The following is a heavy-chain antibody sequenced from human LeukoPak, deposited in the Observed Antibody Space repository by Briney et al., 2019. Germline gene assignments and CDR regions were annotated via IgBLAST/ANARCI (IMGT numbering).Heavy chain of an antibody. Sequence: SETLSLTCTVSGGSISNFYWSWIRQPPGKGLEWIGYIYYSGSTSHNPSFNNRLTISVDTSNNQFSLKLTSVTVADTAVYYCARSTGWSYELNPWGQGTLVTVSS. CDR2: IYYSGST. J-gene: IGHJ5*02. V-gene: IGHV4-59*01. D-gene: IGHD5/OR15-5a*01. CDR1: GGSISNFY. CDR3: ARSTGWSYELNP.